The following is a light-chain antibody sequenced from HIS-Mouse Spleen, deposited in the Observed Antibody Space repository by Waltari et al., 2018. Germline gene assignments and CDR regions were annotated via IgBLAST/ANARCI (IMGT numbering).Light chain of an antibody. V-gene: IGLV2-14*03. CDR3: SSYTSSSTEV. CDR1: SRDVAGNNY. Sequence: QPALTQPASVSGSPAQPITISSTGTSRDVAGNNYGSWYQQHPGKAPKLMIYDVSNRPSGVSNRFSGSKSGNTASLTISGLQAEDEADYYCSSYTSSSTEVFGGGTKLTVL. CDR2: DVS. J-gene: IGLJ2*01.